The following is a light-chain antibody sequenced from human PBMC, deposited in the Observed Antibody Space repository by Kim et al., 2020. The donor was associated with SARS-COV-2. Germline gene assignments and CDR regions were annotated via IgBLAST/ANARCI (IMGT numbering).Light chain of an antibody. V-gene: IGLV2-11*03. CDR2: DVP. J-gene: IGLJ3*02. CDR1: YNY. CDR3: CSYAGDYTWV. Sequence: YNYVSWYQQPPDKAPQLMFYDVPQPPSGVPDRFSGSKAGSTAFLTIAGLQTEDEAYYFCCSYAGDYTWVFGGGTQLTVL.